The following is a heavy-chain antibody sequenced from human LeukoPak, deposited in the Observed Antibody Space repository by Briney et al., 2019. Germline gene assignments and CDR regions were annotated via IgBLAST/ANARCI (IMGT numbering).Heavy chain of an antibody. Sequence: SETLSLTCTVSGGSISSYYWSWTRQPPGKGLEWIGYIYYSGSTNYNPSLKSRVTLSVDTSKNQFSLKLSSVTAADTAVYYCARHWGYAFDIWGQGTMVTVSS. CDR3: ARHWGYAFDI. CDR2: IYYSGST. J-gene: IGHJ3*02. D-gene: IGHD3-16*01. CDR1: GGSISSYY. V-gene: IGHV4-59*08.